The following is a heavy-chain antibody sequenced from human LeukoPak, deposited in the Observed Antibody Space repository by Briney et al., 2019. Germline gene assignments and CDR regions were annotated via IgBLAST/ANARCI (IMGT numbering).Heavy chain of an antibody. CDR1: GFTFSDYY. Sequence: GGSLRLSCAASGFTFSDYYMSWIRQAPGKGLEWVSYISSSGSTIYYADSVEGRFTISRDNAKNSLYLQMNSLRAEDTAVYYCARDGRADILTGYYTAYYYGMDVWGQGTTVTVSS. CDR3: ARDGRADILTGYYTAYYYGMDV. CDR2: ISSSGSTI. V-gene: IGHV3-11*04. D-gene: IGHD3-9*01. J-gene: IGHJ6*02.